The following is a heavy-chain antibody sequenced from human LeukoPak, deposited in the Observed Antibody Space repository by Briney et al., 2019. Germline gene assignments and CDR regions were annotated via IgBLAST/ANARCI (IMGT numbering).Heavy chain of an antibody. V-gene: IGHV1-2*02. D-gene: IGHD6-19*01. Sequence: EASVKVSCKASGYTFTGYYMHWVRQAPGQGLEWMGWINPNSGGTNYAQKFQGRVTMTRDTSISTAYMELSRLRSDDTAVYYCARDPQRSSGWHDYRGQGTLVTVSS. CDR2: INPNSGGT. J-gene: IGHJ4*02. CDR1: GYTFTGYY. CDR3: ARDPQRSSGWHDY.